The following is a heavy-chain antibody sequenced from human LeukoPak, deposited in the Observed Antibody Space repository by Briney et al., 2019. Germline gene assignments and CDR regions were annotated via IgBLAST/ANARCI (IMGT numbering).Heavy chain of an antibody. CDR1: GGSFSGYY. D-gene: IGHD2-2*01. CDR2: INHSGST. V-gene: IGHV4-34*01. CDR3: ARHEVGYQLLPYYFDY. Sequence: SETLSLTCAVYGGSFSGYYWSWIRQPPGKGLEWIGEINHSGSTNYNPSLKSRVTISVDTSKNQFSLKLSSVTAADTAVYYCARHEVGYQLLPYYFDYWGQGTLVTVSS. J-gene: IGHJ4*02.